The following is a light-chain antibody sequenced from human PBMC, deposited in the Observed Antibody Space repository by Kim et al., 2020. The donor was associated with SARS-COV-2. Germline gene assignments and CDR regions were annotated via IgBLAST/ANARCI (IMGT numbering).Light chain of an antibody. Sequence: SYELTQPPSVSVSPGQTASITCSGNTLGSKYTCWYQQKPGQSPVLVIYQDNKRPSGIPERFSGSNSGNTATLTISGTQAMDEADYYCQAWDSGTAVFGGG. J-gene: IGLJ3*02. CDR2: QDN. CDR3: QAWDSGTAV. CDR1: TLGSKY. V-gene: IGLV3-1*01.